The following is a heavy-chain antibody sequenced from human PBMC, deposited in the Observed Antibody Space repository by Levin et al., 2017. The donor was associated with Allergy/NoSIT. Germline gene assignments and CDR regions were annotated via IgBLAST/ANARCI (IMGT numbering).Heavy chain of an antibody. Sequence: PSETLSLTCAVYGGSFSGYYWSWIRQPPGKGLEWIGEINHSGSTNYNPSLKSRVTISVDTSKNQFSLKLSSVTAADTAVYYCARVWKYYYYYMDVWGKGTTVTVSS. CDR3: ARVWKYYYYYMDV. V-gene: IGHV4-34*01. CDR1: GGSFSGYY. CDR2: INHSGST. D-gene: IGHD3-3*01. J-gene: IGHJ6*03.